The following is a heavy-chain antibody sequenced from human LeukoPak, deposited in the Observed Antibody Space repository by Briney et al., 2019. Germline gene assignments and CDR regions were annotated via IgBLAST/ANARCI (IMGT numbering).Heavy chain of an antibody. D-gene: IGHD3-22*01. CDR1: GGSISSGPYY. CDR3: ARRDDSSGYHKIFDY. V-gene: IGHV4-39*01. J-gene: IGHJ4*02. Sequence: SETLSLTCTVSGGSISSGPYYWGWIRQPPGKGLEWIGNIYYGENTYYNPSLKSRVTISIDTSKNQFYLKLSPLTAADTAVYYCARRDDSSGYHKIFDYWGQGTLVTVSS. CDR2: IYYGENT.